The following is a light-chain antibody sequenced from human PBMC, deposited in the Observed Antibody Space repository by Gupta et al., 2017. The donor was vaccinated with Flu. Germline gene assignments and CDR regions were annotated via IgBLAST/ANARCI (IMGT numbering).Light chain of an antibody. Sequence: EIVLTQSPATLSLSPGERATISCSASQSISNYLAWYLPKPGQPPRLLILHASNRASGTPSRFRSSGSGTDFTLTISTLEPEDFAVYYFQPRSNWPPTVTFGGGTKVEIK. CDR1: QSISNY. J-gene: IGKJ4*01. CDR2: HAS. CDR3: QPRSNWPPTVT. V-gene: IGKV3-11*01.